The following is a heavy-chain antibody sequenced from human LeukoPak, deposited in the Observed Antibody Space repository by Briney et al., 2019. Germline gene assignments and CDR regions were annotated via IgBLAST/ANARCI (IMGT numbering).Heavy chain of an antibody. CDR3: ARSSGTYLIDY. Sequence: SGTLSLTCAVSGGSINTSNWWSWVRRPPGKGLEWIGEIYHSGSTNYNPSLKSRVTISVDKSKNQFSLRLSSVTAADTAVYYCARSSGTYLIDYWGQGTLVTVSS. V-gene: IGHV4-4*02. D-gene: IGHD1-26*01. CDR2: IYHSGST. J-gene: IGHJ4*02. CDR1: GGSINTSNW.